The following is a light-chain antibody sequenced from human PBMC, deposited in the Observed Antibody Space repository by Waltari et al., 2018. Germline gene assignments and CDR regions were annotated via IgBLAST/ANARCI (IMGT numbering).Light chain of an antibody. CDR2: GVS. J-gene: IGLJ1*01. CDR3: KSYTNSNTYV. V-gene: IGLV2-14*03. CDR1: SSDVGAYNF. Sequence: QSALTQPASVSVSPGQSITISCAGTSSDVGAYNFVSWYQQHAGKAPKVMIYGVSNRPSGVSNRFSGSKSGNTASLTISGLQAEDEADYYCKSYTNSNTYVFGTGTKVTVL.